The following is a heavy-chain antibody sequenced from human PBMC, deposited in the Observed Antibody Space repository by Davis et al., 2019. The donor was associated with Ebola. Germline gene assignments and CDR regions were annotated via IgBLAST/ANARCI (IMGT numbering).Heavy chain of an antibody. Sequence: ETLSLTCTVSGGSISSYYWSWIRQPPGKGLEWVANIKQDGSEKYYVDSVKGRFTISRDNAKNSLYLQMNSLRAEDTAVYYCARRADYWGQGTLVTVSS. CDR1: GGSISSYY. V-gene: IGHV3-7*03. CDR2: IKQDGSEK. CDR3: ARRADY. J-gene: IGHJ4*02.